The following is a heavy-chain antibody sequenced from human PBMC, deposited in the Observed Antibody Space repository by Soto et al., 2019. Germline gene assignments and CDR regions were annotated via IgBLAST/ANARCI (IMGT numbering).Heavy chain of an antibody. D-gene: IGHD2-2*01. CDR1: GGSISSSSYY. J-gene: IGHJ6*02. Sequence: PXATLSLTCTVSGGSISSSSYYWGWIRQPPGKGLEWIGSIYYSGSTYHNPSLKSRVTISVDTSKNQFSLKLSSVTAADTALYYCARLVFYCSRNSCNGYYYYGLDVWGRGTTVTVSS. CDR2: IYYSGST. CDR3: ARLVFYCSRNSCNGYYYYGLDV. V-gene: IGHV4-39*01.